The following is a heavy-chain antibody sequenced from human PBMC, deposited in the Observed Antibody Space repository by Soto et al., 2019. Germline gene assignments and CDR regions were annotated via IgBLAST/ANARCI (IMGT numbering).Heavy chain of an antibody. CDR3: AKDRASSWEGPS. V-gene: IGHV3-23*01. CDR1: VFTLSKYA. J-gene: IGHJ4*02. CDR2: ISGNGGWT. Sequence: AGSLRLSCAASVFTLSKYAISWFRQAPGKGLEWVSAISGNGGWTYSADSVKGRFTIPRDNSKNTLYLQMSSLRAEDTAVYYCAKDRASSWEGPSWGQGTLVTVSS. D-gene: IGHD6-13*01.